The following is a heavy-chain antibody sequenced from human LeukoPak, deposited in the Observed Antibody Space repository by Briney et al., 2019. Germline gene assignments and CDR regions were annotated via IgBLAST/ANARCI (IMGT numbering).Heavy chain of an antibody. CDR1: GFTFSSYA. CDR3: ARESRGIAAAGY. Sequence: PGGSLRLSCAASGFTFSSYAMTWVRQAPGKGLEWVSAISGSGDSTHYADSVKGRFTISRDNAKNTLYLQMNSLRAEDTAVYYCARESRGIAAAGYWGQGTLVTVSS. D-gene: IGHD6-13*01. CDR2: ISGSGDST. V-gene: IGHV3-23*01. J-gene: IGHJ4*02.